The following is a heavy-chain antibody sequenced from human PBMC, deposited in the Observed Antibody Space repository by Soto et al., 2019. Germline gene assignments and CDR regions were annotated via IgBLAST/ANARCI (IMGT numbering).Heavy chain of an antibody. CDR3: IRGGAPYYYDY. Sequence: EVQLVESGGGLVQPGGSLKLYCAASGFIFSGSAVHWVRQASGKGLEWVGRILSKAGNYATAYPASMKGRFTISRDDSENTGLLQMNSLKTEDTAVYYCIRGGAPYYYDYWGQGTLVAVSS. J-gene: IGHJ4*02. CDR1: GFIFSGSA. V-gene: IGHV3-73*01. CDR2: ILSKAGNYAT.